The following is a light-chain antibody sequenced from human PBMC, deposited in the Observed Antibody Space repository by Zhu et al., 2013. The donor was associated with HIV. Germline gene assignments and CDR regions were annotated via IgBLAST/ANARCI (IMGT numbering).Light chain of an antibody. J-gene: IGLJ2*01. CDR2: RDN. Sequence: QSVLTQPPSASGTPGQRVTISCSGSSSNVGSNPVNWYQQLPRTAPQVLIYRDNERPSQVPNRFSGSKSGTSASLAISGLQSEDEADYFCATWDDSLNGVIFGGGTKLTVL. V-gene: IGLV1-44*01. CDR1: SSNVGSNP. CDR3: ATWDDSLNGVI.